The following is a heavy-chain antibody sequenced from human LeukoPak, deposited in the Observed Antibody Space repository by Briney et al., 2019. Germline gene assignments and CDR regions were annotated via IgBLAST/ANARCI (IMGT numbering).Heavy chain of an antibody. V-gene: IGHV1-18*01. CDR3: ARVGADEQWLVRPPQQDASDI. CDR2: INTYSGNT. CDR1: GYTFTSYG. Sequence: ASVKVSCKASGYTFTSYGISWVRQAPGQGLEWMGWINTYSGNTNYPQKLQGRVTMTTDTSTSTAYMELRSLRSDDTAMYYCARVGADEQWLVRPPQQDASDIWGQGTMVTVSS. J-gene: IGHJ3*02. D-gene: IGHD6-19*01.